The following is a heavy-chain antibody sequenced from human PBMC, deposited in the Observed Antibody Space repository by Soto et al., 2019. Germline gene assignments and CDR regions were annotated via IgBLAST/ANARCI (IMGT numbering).Heavy chain of an antibody. D-gene: IGHD6-19*01. CDR2: TYYRSNWYT. CDR3: ARGSYYSGWV. CDR1: GASVSSTSTA. Sequence: QTLSLTCAISGASVSSTSTAWSWIRQSPSRGLEWLGRTYYRSNWYTDYAVSVKSRITISPDTSKNQFSLQLNSVTPEDTAVYYCARGSYYSGWVWGQGTLVTVSS. J-gene: IGHJ4*02. V-gene: IGHV6-1*01.